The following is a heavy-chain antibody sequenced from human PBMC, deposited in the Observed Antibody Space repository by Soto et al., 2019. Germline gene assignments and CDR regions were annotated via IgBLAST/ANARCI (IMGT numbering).Heavy chain of an antibody. Sequence: PVGSLILSCASSGFTFSYYDRSWIRQAPGKGLEWVSYISSSGSTIYCADSVKGRFTISRDNAKNSLYLQMNSLRAEDTAVYYCARGGYSSGWYDEYYYYYYGMDVWGQGTKVTSP. CDR2: ISSSGSTI. D-gene: IGHD6-19*01. V-gene: IGHV3-11*01. CDR3: ARGGYSSGWYDEYYYYYYGMDV. CDR1: GFTFSYYD. J-gene: IGHJ6*02.